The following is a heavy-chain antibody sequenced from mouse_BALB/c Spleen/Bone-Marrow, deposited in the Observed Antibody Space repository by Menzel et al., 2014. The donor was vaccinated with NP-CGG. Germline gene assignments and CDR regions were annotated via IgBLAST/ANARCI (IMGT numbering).Heavy chain of an antibody. CDR1: GYTFTSYY. J-gene: IGHJ3*01. CDR3: AICYGCDEFAY. CDR2: IYPGDGST. Sequence: QVQLQQPGPELVKPGASVKMSCKASGYTFTSYYIHWVKQRPGQGLEWIGWIYPGDGSTKYNEKFKGKTTLTEDKSSSTAYMLLSSLTSEDSAIYFCAICYGCDEFAYWGQGTLVTVSA. V-gene: IGHV1S56*01. D-gene: IGHD2-2*01.